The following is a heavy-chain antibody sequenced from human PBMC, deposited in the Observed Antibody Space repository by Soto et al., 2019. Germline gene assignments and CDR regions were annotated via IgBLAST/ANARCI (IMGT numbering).Heavy chain of an antibody. D-gene: IGHD6-13*01. V-gene: IGHV6-1*01. CDR3: ARFPRYGWSSTVYNWFDP. CDR2: TYYRSKWYN. Sequence: PSQTLSLTCAISGDSVSGNSAAWNWIRQSPSRGLEWLGRTYYRSKWYNDYAVSVKSRITINPDTSKNQFSLQLNSVTPEDTAVYYCARFPRYGWSSTVYNWFDPWGQGTLVTVSS. J-gene: IGHJ5*02. CDR1: GDSVSGNSAA.